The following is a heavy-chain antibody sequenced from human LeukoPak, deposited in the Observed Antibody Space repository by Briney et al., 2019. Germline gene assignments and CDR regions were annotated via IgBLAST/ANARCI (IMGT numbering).Heavy chain of an antibody. Sequence: PGRSLRLSCAASGFTFDDYAMHWVRQAPGKGLEWVSGISWNSGSIGYADSVKGRFTISRDNAKNSLYLQMNSLRAEDTALYYCAKAICSSTSCSALDYWGQGTLVTVSS. J-gene: IGHJ4*02. CDR2: ISWNSGSI. V-gene: IGHV3-9*01. CDR3: AKAICSSTSCSALDY. D-gene: IGHD2-2*01. CDR1: GFTFDDYA.